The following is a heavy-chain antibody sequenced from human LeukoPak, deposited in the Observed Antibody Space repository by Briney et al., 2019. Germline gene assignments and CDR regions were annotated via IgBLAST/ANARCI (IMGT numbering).Heavy chain of an antibody. Sequence: SETLSLTCTVSGGSISSYYWSWIRQPPGKGLEWIGYIYYSGSTNYNPSLKSRVTISVDTSKNQFSLKLSSVTAADTAVYYCARAGYIMFGGVIARGYFDYWGQGTLVTVSS. CDR3: ARAGYIMFGGVIARGYFDY. CDR2: IYYSGST. V-gene: IGHV4-59*01. D-gene: IGHD3-16*02. CDR1: GGSISSYY. J-gene: IGHJ4*02.